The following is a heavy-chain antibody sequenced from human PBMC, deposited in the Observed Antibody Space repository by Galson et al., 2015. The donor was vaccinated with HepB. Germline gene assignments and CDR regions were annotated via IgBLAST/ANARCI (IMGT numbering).Heavy chain of an antibody. CDR3: ARDVPDYGGNCMDC. CDR1: GFTFTTYG. V-gene: IGHV3-30-3*01. Sequence: SLRLSCAASGFTFTTYGFHWVRQAPGKGLEWVAVISYDATSQYYADSVKGRFTVSSDSSKSTVYLQMNSLSSGDTAMYYCARDVPDYGGNCMDCWGQGTLVTVSS. D-gene: IGHD4-23*01. CDR2: ISYDATSQ. J-gene: IGHJ4*02.